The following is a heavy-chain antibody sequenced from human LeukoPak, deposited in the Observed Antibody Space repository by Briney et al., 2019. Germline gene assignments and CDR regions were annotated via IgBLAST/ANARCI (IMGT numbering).Heavy chain of an antibody. CDR1: GFTFSTYR. V-gene: IGHV3-48*01. J-gene: IGHJ5*01. CDR2: ISSSGDTI. CDR3: VREFAS. Sequence: GGSLRLSCATSGFTFSTYRMNWVRQAPGKGLEWISYISSSGDTIYYADSVKGRFTISRDNAQNSLYLQMNSRRGEDTAVYYCVREFASWGQGTLVTVSS.